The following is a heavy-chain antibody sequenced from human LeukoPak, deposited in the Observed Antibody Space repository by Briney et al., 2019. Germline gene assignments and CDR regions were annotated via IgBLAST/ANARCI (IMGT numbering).Heavy chain of an antibody. Sequence: PGGSLRLSCAASGFTLSSYGMNWVRQAPGKGLEWVSGISGSGGGTYYADSVKGRFTISRDNSKNTLYPQMNSLRAEDTAVYYCAKSGRVSGYDSVNHYMDVWGRGTTVTISS. CDR2: ISGSGGGT. J-gene: IGHJ6*03. CDR3: AKSGRVSGYDSVNHYMDV. V-gene: IGHV3-23*01. CDR1: GFTLSSYG. D-gene: IGHD5-12*01.